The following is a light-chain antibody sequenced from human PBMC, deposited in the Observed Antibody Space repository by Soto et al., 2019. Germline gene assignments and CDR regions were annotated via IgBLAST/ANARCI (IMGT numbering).Light chain of an antibody. CDR1: QSVGSK. CDR3: QQYGDWPGA. CDR2: DAS. Sequence: ERVMTQSPPTLSVSPGERATLSCRASQSVGSKLAWYQQRPGQAPRLLIYDASNRATGIPARFSGSGSGTEFSLTISSLQSEDFAVYSCQQYGDWPGAFGGGTKVDIK. V-gene: IGKV3D-15*01. J-gene: IGKJ4*01.